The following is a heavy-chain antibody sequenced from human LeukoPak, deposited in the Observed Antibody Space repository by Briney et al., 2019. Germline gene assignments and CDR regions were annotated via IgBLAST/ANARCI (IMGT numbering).Heavy chain of an antibody. CDR1: GLTFSSYA. CDR2: IGGSGATT. J-gene: IGHJ4*02. CDR3: ANVDKVVVNWGPFAY. Sequence: QPGGSLRLSCVASGLTFSSYAMIWARQAPGKGLEWVSAIGGSGATTYYADSVKGRFTISRDNSKNTLSLQMNSLRAEDTAVYYCANVDKVVVNWGPFAYWGQGALVTVSS. V-gene: IGHV3-23*01. D-gene: IGHD5-18*01.